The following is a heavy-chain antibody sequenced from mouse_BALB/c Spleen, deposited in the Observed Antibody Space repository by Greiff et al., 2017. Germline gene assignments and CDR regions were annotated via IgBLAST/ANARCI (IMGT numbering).Heavy chain of an antibody. Sequence: EVQRVESGTVLARPGASVKMSCKASGYSFTSYWMHWVKQRPGQGLEWIGAIYPGNSDTSYNQKFKGKAKLTAVTSASTAYMELSSLTNEDSAVYYCTRDGYYLYWYFDVWGAGTTVTVSS. CDR2: IYPGNSDT. CDR3: TRDGYYLYWYFDV. CDR1: GYSFTSYW. J-gene: IGHJ1*01. V-gene: IGHV1-5*01. D-gene: IGHD2-3*01.